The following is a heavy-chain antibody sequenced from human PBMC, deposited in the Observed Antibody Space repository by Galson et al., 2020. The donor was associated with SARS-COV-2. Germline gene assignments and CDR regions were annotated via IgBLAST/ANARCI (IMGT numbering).Heavy chain of an antibody. V-gene: IGHV5-10-1*01. CDR3: AGLEGEDGVVPAAITYYYYMDV. J-gene: IGHJ6*03. CDR2: INPSDSYT. Sequence: KIGESLKISCKGSGYSFTSSWISWVRQMPGKGLEWMGRINPSDSYTNYSPSFQGHVTISAAKSISTAYLQWSSLKASDTAMYYCAGLEGEDGVVPAAITYYYYMDVGGKGTTVTVSS. D-gene: IGHD2-2*02. CDR1: GYSFTSSW.